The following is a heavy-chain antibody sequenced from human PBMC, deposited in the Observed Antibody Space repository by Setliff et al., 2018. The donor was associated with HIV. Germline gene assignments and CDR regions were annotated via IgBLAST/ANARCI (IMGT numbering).Heavy chain of an antibody. Sequence: GSLRLSCAASGSTFSNAWMSWVRQAPGKGLEWVGRIKSKTDGGTTDYAAPVKGRFTISRDDSKNTLYLQMNSLKTEDTAVYYCTVRGYSGYDHHWGQGTLVTVSS. CDR3: TVRGYSGYDHH. CDR1: GSTFSNAW. D-gene: IGHD5-12*01. J-gene: IGHJ4*02. V-gene: IGHV3-15*01. CDR2: IKSKTDGGTT.